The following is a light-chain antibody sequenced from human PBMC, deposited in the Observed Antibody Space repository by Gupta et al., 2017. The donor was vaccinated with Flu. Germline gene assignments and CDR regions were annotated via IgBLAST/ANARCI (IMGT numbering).Light chain of an antibody. CDR2: GAS. CDR3: QQFSSSPYT. J-gene: IGKJ2*01. V-gene: IGKV3-20*01. CDR1: QSVSNNE. Sequence: GSLSLCPGERVTLSCRASQSVSNNEVAWYQQKLGQPPRLLIYGASNRATGIADRFSGSGSGTDFTLTISRLEPEDFVVYFCQQFSSSPYTFGEGSKLEIK.